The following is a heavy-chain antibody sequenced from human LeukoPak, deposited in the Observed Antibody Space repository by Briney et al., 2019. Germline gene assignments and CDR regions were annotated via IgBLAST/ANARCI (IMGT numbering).Heavy chain of an antibody. V-gene: IGHV3-30-3*01. J-gene: IGHJ4*02. CDR2: ISYDGSNK. CDR3: AKDGYNYRPFDY. D-gene: IGHD5-24*01. Sequence: GGSLRLSCAASGFTFSSYAMHWVRQAPGKGLEWVAVISYDGSNKYYADSVKGRFTISRDNAKNSLYLQMNSLRVEDTAVYYCAKDGYNYRPFDYWGQGILVTVSS. CDR1: GFTFSSYA.